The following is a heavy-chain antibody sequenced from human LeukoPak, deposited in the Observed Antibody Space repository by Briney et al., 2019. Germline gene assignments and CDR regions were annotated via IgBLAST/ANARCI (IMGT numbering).Heavy chain of an antibody. CDR3: ARLDQPYYYDSSGYTYYFDY. D-gene: IGHD3-22*01. CDR1: GYSFTGYW. V-gene: IGHV5-51*01. CDR2: IYPGDSDT. J-gene: IGHJ4*02. Sequence: GESLKISCKGSGYSFTGYWIGWVRQMPGKGLEWMGIIYPGDSDTRYSPSFQGQVTISADKSISTAYLQWSSLKASDTAMYYCARLDQPYYYDSSGYTYYFDYWGQGTLVTVSS.